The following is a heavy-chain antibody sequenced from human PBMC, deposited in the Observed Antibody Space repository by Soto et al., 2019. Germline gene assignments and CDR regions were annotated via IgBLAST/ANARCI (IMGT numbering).Heavy chain of an antibody. D-gene: IGHD3-3*01. V-gene: IGHV4-34*01. Sequence: LSLTCAVSGGSFTGYYWSWLRQPPWKGLEWIGDISQSGSPNYHPSLKSRVTISMYTSRIQFSLKLNSVSAADTAFYFCARGLAYNFWSGKYYFDTWGQGTLVTVSS. CDR2: ISQSGSP. CDR1: GGSFTGYY. J-gene: IGHJ4*02. CDR3: ARGLAYNFWSGKYYFDT.